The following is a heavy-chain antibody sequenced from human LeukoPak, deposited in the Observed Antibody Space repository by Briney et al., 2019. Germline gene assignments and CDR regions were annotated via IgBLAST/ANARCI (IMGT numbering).Heavy chain of an antibody. Sequence: PGGSLRLSCAASGFTFSSYSMNWVRQAPGKGLEWVSSISSSSNYIYYADSVKGRFTISRDNAKNSLYLQMNSLRAEDTAVYYCASAQLFSSGFDYWGQGTLVTVSS. CDR3: ASAQLFSSGFDY. CDR1: GFTFSSYS. V-gene: IGHV3-21*01. J-gene: IGHJ4*02. D-gene: IGHD6-19*01. CDR2: ISSSSNYI.